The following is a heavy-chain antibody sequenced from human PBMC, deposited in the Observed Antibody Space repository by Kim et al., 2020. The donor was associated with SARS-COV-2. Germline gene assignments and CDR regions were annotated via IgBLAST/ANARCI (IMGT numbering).Heavy chain of an antibody. CDR1: GASVNSGDYY. D-gene: IGHD3-22*01. Sequence: SETLSLTCTVSGASVNSGDYYWGWIRQPPGKDLEWIGHIYYSGSTYYNPSLKSRITMSVDSSKNHFSLTLSSVTAADTAMYYCARVLTYYDSTDYYYPNAFDFWGQGTMVTVSS. CDR2: IYYSGST. CDR3: ARVLTYYDSTDYYYPNAFDF. V-gene: IGHV4-30-4*01. J-gene: IGHJ3*01.